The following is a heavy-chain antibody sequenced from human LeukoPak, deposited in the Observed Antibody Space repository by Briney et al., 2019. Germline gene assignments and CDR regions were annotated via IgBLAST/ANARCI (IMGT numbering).Heavy chain of an antibody. V-gene: IGHV3-15*01. D-gene: IGHD1-26*01. CDR1: GFTFINAW. Sequence: GGSLRLSCTASGFTFINAWMSWVRQAPGEGLEWVGRIRSKSNGGTTDYAAPVKGRFTVSRDDSKNTLYLQMNSLKTEDTAAYYCIASGGSAGSRYWGQGTLVTVSS. J-gene: IGHJ1*01. CDR3: IASGGSAGSRY. CDR2: IRSKSNGGTT.